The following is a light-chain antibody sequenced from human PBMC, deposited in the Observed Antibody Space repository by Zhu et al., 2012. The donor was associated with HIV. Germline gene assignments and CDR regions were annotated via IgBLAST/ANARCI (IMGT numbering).Light chain of an antibody. CDR1: QTVRSN. J-gene: IGKJ4*01. CDR2: GTY. CDR3: QQYGDSGT. Sequence: EIVMTQSPATLSVSPGERATLSCRASQTVRSNLAWYQQKPGQAPRLLIYGTYKRATGIPDRFSGSGSGTDFTLTISRLEPEDFAVYYCQQYGDSGTFGGGSKVEIK. V-gene: IGKV3-20*01.